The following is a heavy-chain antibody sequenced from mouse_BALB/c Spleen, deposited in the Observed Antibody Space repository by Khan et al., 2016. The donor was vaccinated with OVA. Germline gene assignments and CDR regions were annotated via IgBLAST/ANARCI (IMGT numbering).Heavy chain of an antibody. CDR2: IWSDGST. CDR1: GFSLTNYG. D-gene: IGHD2-10*01. CDR3: ARQPYYHYNVMDY. J-gene: IGHJ4*01. Sequence: QMQLEESGPGLVAPSQSLSITCTISGFSLTNYGIHWVRKPPGKGLEWLVVIWSDGSTTYNSALKSRLTITKDNSKSQVFLKMNSLQTDDTAIYFCARQPYYHYNVMDYWGQGTSVTVSS. V-gene: IGHV2-6-1*01.